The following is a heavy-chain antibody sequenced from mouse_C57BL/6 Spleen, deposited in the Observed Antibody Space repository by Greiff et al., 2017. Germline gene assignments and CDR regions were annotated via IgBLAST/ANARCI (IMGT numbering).Heavy chain of an antibody. CDR2: INPNNGGT. J-gene: IGHJ2*01. CDR1: GYTFTDYY. V-gene: IGHV1-26*01. CDR3: ARSQFITTVVAYFDY. Sequence: EVMLQQSGPELVKPGASVKISCKASGYTFTDYYMNWVKQSHGKSLEWIGDINPNNGGTSYNQKFKGKATLTVDKSSSTAYMELRSLTSEDSAVYYCARSQFITTVVAYFDYWGQGTTLTVSS. D-gene: IGHD1-1*01.